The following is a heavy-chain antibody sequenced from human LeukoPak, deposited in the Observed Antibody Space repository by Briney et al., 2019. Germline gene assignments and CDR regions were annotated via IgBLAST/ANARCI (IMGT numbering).Heavy chain of an antibody. J-gene: IGHJ6*02. CDR1: GFTFSSYT. CDR3: AKDRMTTVXSYYXXFGMDV. Sequence: GGSLRLSCAASGFTFSSYTMNWVRQAPGKGLEWVSSISGSSNYIYYADSVKGRFTISRDNSKNTMYLQMNSLRVEDTAVYFCAKDRMTTVXSYYXXFGMDVXGQXTXXXXSS. CDR2: ISGSSNYI. D-gene: IGHD4-11*01. V-gene: IGHV3-21*01.